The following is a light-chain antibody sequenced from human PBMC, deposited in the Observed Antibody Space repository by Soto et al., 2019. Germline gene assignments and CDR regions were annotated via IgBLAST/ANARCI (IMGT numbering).Light chain of an antibody. CDR2: GAS. CDR1: QSVSSN. V-gene: IGKV3-15*01. Sequence: TLSVSPGERATLSCRASQSVSSNLAWYQQKPGQAPRLLIYGASTRATGIPARFSGSGSGTEFTLTISSLQSEDFAVYYCQQYNNWPPWTFGQGTKVDIK. CDR3: QQYNNWPPWT. J-gene: IGKJ1*01.